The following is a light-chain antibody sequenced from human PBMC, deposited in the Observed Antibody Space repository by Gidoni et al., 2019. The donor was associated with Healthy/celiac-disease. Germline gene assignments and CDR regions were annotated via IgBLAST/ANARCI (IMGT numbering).Light chain of an antibody. CDR3: QQYDNLSLT. J-gene: IGKJ4*01. CDR1: QVISNY. CDR2: DAS. V-gene: IGKV1-33*01. Sequence: DIQMTQSPSSLSACVGDRVTITCQASQVISNYLNWYQQKPGKAPKLLIYDASNLETGVPSRFSGSGSGTDFTFTISSLQPEDIATYYCQQYDNLSLTFGGGTKVEIK.